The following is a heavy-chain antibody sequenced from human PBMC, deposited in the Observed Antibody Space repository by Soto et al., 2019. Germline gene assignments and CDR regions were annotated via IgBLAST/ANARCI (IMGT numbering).Heavy chain of an antibody. V-gene: IGHV1-18*01. CDR2: ISAYNGNT. CDR1: GYTFTSYG. D-gene: IGHD6-13*01. Sequence: QVQLVQSGAEVKKPGASVKVSCKASGYTFTSYGISWVRQAPGQGLEWMGWISAYNGNTNYAQKLQGRVTMTTDTSTSTAYVELRSLRSDDTAVYYCARDTRFIAAPGRRFDPWGQGTLVTVSS. J-gene: IGHJ5*02. CDR3: ARDTRFIAAPGRRFDP.